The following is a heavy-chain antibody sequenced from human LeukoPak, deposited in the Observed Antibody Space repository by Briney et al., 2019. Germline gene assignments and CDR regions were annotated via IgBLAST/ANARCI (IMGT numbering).Heavy chain of an antibody. V-gene: IGHV4-61*01. J-gene: IGHJ4*02. Sequence: SETLFLTCTVSGGSVSSGSYYWSWIRQPPGKGLEWIGYIYYSGSTNYNPSLKSRVTISVDTSKNQFSLKLSSVTAADTAVYYCARALVRYSSRSSGQFDYWGQGTLVTVSS. CDR1: GGSVSSGSYY. D-gene: IGHD6-13*01. CDR3: ARALVRYSSRSSGQFDY. CDR2: IYYSGST.